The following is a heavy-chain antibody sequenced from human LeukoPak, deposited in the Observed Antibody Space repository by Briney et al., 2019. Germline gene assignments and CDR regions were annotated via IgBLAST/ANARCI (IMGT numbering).Heavy chain of an antibody. V-gene: IGHV1-18*01. CDR1: GYSFTSYG. CDR3: ARDLYYYDSGASFDDTFDI. D-gene: IGHD3-22*01. Sequence: GASVKVSCKASGYSFTSYGISWVRQAPGQGLEWVGWISPYNGDTNYAQKLQGRGTMTTDTSTSTAYMDLRSLRSDDTAVYYCARDLYYYDSGASFDDTFDIWGQGTTVTVSS. J-gene: IGHJ3*02. CDR2: ISPYNGDT.